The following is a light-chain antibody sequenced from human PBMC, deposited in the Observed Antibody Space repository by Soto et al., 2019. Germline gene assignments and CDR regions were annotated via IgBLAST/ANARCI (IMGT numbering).Light chain of an antibody. CDR3: QQYGSSPLT. CDR1: QSVSSSY. CDR2: GAS. Sequence: ELVLTQSPGTLSLSPGDRATLSCRASQSVSSSYLAWYQQKPGQSPRLLIFGASSRATGIPDRFSGSGSGTDFTLTISRLEPEDFAVYYCQQYGSSPLTFGGGTKVEIK. V-gene: IGKV3-20*01. J-gene: IGKJ4*01.